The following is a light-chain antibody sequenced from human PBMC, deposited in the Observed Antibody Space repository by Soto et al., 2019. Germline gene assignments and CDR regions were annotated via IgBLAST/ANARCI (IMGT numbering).Light chain of an antibody. CDR3: QQYKNWPPLT. V-gene: IGKV3-15*01. J-gene: IGKJ4*01. CDR1: QSVGCS. CDR2: AAS. Sequence: EIVMTQSPATLSVSPGETAALACRASQSVGCSVSWYQYQPGQAPRLLIVAASIRATGVPGRFSGGGSGTEFTLTISSLQSEDFAAYYCQQYKNWPPLTFGGGTTVEIK.